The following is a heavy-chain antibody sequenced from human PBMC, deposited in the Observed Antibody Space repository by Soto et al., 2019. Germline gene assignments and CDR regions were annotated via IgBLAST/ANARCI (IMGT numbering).Heavy chain of an antibody. V-gene: IGHV4-4*07. CDR2: IYATGAT. Sequence: SETLSLTCTVSGASISGFYWSWIRKSAGKGLEWIGRIYATGATDYNPSLKSRVMMSVDTSKKQFSLKLRSVTAADTAVYYCVRDGTKTLRDWFDTWGQGISVTVSS. CDR3: VRDGTKTLRDWFDT. D-gene: IGHD1-1*01. CDR1: GASISGFY. J-gene: IGHJ5*02.